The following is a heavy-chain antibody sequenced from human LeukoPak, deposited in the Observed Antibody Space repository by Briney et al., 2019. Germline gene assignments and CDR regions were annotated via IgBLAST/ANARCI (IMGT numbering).Heavy chain of an antibody. CDR3: GRYYDFWSGYPRAFDI. CDR1: GGSFSGYY. CDR2: INHSGST. J-gene: IGHJ3*02. V-gene: IGHV4-34*01. Sequence: SGTLSLTCAVYGGSFSGYYWSWIRQPPGKGLEWIGEINHSGSTNYNPSLKSRVTISVDTSKNQFSLKLSSVTAADTAVYYCGRYYDFWSGYPRAFDIWGQGTMVTVSS. D-gene: IGHD3-3*01.